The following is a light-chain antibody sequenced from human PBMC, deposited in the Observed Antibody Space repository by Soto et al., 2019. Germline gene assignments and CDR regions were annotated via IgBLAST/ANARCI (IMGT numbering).Light chain of an antibody. J-gene: IGKJ1*01. CDR2: GAS. CDR3: QQYGSSPPWT. Sequence: EIVLTQSPCTLSLSPGERATISCRASQSVSSSYLAWYQQKPGQTPRLLIYGASSRATGTPDRFSGSGSGAAVTLIISRLEPEDVAVYYCQQYGSSPPWTFGQGTKVEIK. V-gene: IGKV3-20*01. CDR1: QSVSSSY.